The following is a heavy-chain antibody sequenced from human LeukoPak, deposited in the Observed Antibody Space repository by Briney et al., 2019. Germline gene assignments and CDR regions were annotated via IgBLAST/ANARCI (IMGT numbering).Heavy chain of an antibody. D-gene: IGHD3-22*01. CDR3: TTGHHSYYYYSSGYLVY. CDR2: IKSKTDGGTT. J-gene: IGHJ4*02. V-gene: IGHV3-15*01. Sequence: GGSLRLSCAASGFTFSNAWMSWVRQAPGKGLEWVGRIKSKTDGGTTDYAAPVIGRFIISRDDSKNTLYLQMNSLKTEGTAVCYCTTGHHSYYYYSSGYLVYWGQRTLVTVSS. CDR1: GFTFSNAW.